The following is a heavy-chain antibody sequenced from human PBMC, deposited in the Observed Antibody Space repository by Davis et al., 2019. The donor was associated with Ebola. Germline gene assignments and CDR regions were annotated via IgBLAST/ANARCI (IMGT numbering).Heavy chain of an antibody. V-gene: IGHV1-46*01. CDR1: GYTFTNYY. Sequence: ASVKVSCKPSGYTFTNYYMHWVRQAPGQGPEWMGMINPSGDTTTYAQKFQGRVTMTRNTSISTAYMELSSLRSEDTAVYYCAKRGGPYYFDYWGQGTLVTVSS. CDR2: INPSGDTT. J-gene: IGHJ4*02. CDR3: AKRGGPYYFDY. D-gene: IGHD3-10*01.